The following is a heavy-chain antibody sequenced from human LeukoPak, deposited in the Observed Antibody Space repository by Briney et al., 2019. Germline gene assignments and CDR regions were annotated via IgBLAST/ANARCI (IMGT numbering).Heavy chain of an antibody. J-gene: IGHJ4*02. CDR3: ARDRGVYSGSKFDY. CDR1: GYTFTSYG. D-gene: IGHD5-12*01. V-gene: IGHV1-18*01. CDR2: ISAYNGNT. Sequence: ASVKVSCKASGYTFTSYGISWVRQAPGQGLEWMGWISAYNGNTNYAQKLQGRVTMTTDTSTSTAYMELRSLRSNDTAVYYCARDRGVYSGSKFDYWGQGTLVTVSS.